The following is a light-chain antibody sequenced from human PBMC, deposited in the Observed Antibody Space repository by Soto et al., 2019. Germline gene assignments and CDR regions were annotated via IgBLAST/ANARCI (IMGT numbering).Light chain of an antibody. CDR1: SGSVSTSHY. J-gene: IGLJ3*02. CDR2: NSD. V-gene: IGLV8-61*01. CDR3: VLYVGSGIVM. Sequence: QTVVTQEPSFSVSPGGTVTLTCGLNSGSVSTSHYPSWYQKTPSQAPRTLTYNSDPRSSGVPGRFSGFLLGNNAALTSTGAQADDESDYYCVLYVGSGIVMFGGGTKLTVL.